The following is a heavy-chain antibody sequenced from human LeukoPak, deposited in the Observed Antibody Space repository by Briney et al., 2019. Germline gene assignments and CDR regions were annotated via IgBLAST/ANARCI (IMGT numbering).Heavy chain of an antibody. V-gene: IGHV4-4*07. Sequence: SETLSLTCTVSGGSLSSYYWSWIRQPAGKGLEWIGRIYTSGSTNYNPSLKSRVTMSVDTSKNQFSLKRSCVTAADTAVYYCARGVDTAMVDYWGQGTLVTVSS. CDR2: IYTSGST. CDR1: GGSLSSYY. J-gene: IGHJ4*02. CDR3: ARGVDTAMVDY. D-gene: IGHD5-18*01.